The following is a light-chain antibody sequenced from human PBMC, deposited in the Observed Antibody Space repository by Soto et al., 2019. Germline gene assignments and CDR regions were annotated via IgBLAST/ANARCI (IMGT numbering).Light chain of an antibody. CDR1: QSVLYSSNTKNY. CDR3: QQYFSFPWT. CDR2: WAS. Sequence: DIVMTQSPDSLAVSLGERATTNCKSSQSVLYSSNTKNYLAWYQQRPGQPPNMLIYWASIRDTGVPDRFSGSGSGAAFAHTISSLQAEDVAICYFQQYFSFPWTFGQGTKVEIK. J-gene: IGKJ1*01. V-gene: IGKV4-1*01.